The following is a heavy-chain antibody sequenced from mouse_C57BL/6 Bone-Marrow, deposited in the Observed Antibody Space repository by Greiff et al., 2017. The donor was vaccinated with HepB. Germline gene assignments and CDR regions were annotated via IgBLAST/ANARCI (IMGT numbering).Heavy chain of an antibody. V-gene: IGHV2-3*01. CDR1: GFSLTSYG. CDR3: AKPSYDYPFAY. J-gene: IGHJ3*01. CDR2: IWGDGST. Sequence: VHLVESGPGLVAPSQSLSITCTVSGFSLTSYGVSWVRQPPGKGLEWLGVIWGDGSTNYHSALISGLSISKDNSKSQVFLKLNSLQTDDTATYYCAKPSYDYPFAYWGQGTLVTVSA. D-gene: IGHD2-4*01.